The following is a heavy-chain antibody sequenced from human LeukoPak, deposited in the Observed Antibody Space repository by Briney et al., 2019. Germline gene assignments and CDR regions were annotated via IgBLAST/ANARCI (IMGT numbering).Heavy chain of an antibody. Sequence: GASVKVSCKASGGTFSSYAISWVRQAPGQGLEWMGGIIPIFGTANYAQKFQGRVTITADESTSTAYMELSSLRSEDTGVYYCARGPCTGGVCYNAFDIWGQGTMVTVSS. D-gene: IGHD2-8*02. CDR3: ARGPCTGGVCYNAFDI. V-gene: IGHV1-69*13. J-gene: IGHJ3*02. CDR2: IIPIFGTA. CDR1: GGTFSSYA.